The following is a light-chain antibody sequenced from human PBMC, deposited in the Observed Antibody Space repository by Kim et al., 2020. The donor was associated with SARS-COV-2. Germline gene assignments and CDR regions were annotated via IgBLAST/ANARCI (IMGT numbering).Light chain of an antibody. V-gene: IGLV1-47*01. Sequence: QSVLTQPPSASGTPGQRVTISCSGGSSNMGSNYVYWYQHLPGTAPKLLIYRNNQRPSGVPDRFSGSSSATSAALAISGLRSEDEADYYCAAWDDSLSGYVFGSGTKVTVL. CDR2: RNN. CDR1: SSNMGSNY. CDR3: AAWDDSLSGYV. J-gene: IGLJ1*01.